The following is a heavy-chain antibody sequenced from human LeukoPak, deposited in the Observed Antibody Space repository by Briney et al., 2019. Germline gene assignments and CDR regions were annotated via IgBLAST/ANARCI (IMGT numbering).Heavy chain of an antibody. D-gene: IGHD6-13*01. CDR2: ISRSSTTI. CDR3: ATSGYSSSWYFG. V-gene: IGHV3-48*01. J-gene: IGHJ4*02. CDR1: GFTFSSYW. Sequence: GGSLRLSCAASGFTFSSYWMSWVRQAPGKGLEWVSYISRSSTTIYYADSVKGRFTISRDNAKNSLYLQMNSLRAEDTAVYYCATSGYSSSWYFGWGQGTLVTVSS.